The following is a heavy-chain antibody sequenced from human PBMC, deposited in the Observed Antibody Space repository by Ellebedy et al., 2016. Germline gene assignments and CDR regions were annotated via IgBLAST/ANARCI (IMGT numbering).Heavy chain of an antibody. V-gene: IGHV4-30-4*01. D-gene: IGHD3-10*01. Sequence: SETLSLXCTVSGGSISSGDYYWSWIRQPPGKGLEWIGYIYYSGSTYYNPSLKSRVTISVDTSKNQFSLKLSSVTAADTAVYYCARVPEDGEPIDYWGQGTLVTVSS. CDR3: ARVPEDGEPIDY. J-gene: IGHJ4*02. CDR2: IYYSGST. CDR1: GGSISSGDYY.